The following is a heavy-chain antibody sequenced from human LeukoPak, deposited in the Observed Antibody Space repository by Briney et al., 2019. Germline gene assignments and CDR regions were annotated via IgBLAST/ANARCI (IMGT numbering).Heavy chain of an antibody. CDR3: TRDRSTRPSYYYGSGVWIDY. CDR1: GFTFGVYA. CDR2: IRSKAYGGLT. J-gene: IGHJ4*02. Sequence: SGGSLRLSCTASGFTFGVYAMSWVRGARGKAGEGVGFIRSKAYGGLTGYAACVKGRFTISRDDSKSIAYLQMHSLKADDTDVYYCTRDRSTRPSYYYGSGVWIDYWGQGTLVTVSS. V-gene: IGHV3-49*04. D-gene: IGHD3-10*01.